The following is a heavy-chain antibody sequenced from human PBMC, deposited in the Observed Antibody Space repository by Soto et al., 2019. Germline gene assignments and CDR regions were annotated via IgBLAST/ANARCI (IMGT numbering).Heavy chain of an antibody. CDR1: GRTFSNYA. V-gene: IGHV3-23*01. Sequence: XGSLKLSCATSGRTFSNYAMSWVRTAPGGGLEWVSSMSGSSSTTYYADSVRGRFTISRDRSKNTLYLQMSSLRAEDTALYYCAKNQERELPRVIDFWRQGNLVTVSS. CDR2: MSGSSSTT. D-gene: IGHD1-7*01. J-gene: IGHJ4*02. CDR3: AKNQERELPRVIDF.